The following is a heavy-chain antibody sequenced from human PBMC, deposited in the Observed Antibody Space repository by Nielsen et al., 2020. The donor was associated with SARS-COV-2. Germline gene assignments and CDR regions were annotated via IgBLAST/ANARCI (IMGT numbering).Heavy chain of an antibody. CDR3: ARLWDDGYYFDTGPYDY. CDR1: GLSLRSYT. D-gene: IGHD3-22*01. V-gene: IGHV3-21*01. CDR2: IYSSGTYT. J-gene: IGHJ4*02. Sequence: GESLKISCAASGLSLRSYTMHWVRQAPGKGLEWVSSIYSSGTYTNYADSVKGRFTISRDNAKNSLYLQMTSLRAEDTAVYYCARLWDDGYYFDTGPYDYWGQGTLVTVSS.